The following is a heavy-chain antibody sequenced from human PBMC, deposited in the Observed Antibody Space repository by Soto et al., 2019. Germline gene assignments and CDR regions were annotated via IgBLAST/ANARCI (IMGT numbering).Heavy chain of an antibody. CDR2: IYYSGST. CDR1: DGSIRSYY. Sequence: SETLSHTWSVSDGSIRSYYWNWIRPTPGKGLEWIGYIYYSGSTNYNPSLKSRVTISVDTSKNQFSLKLSSVTAADTAVYYCARAGYSGYDPSYYYYGMDVWGQGTPVTVSS. V-gene: IGHV4-59*01. J-gene: IGHJ6*02. D-gene: IGHD5-12*01. CDR3: ARAGYSGYDPSYYYYGMDV.